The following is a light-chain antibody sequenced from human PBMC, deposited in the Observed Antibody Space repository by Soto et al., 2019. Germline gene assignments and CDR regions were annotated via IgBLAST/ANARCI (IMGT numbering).Light chain of an antibody. CDR1: QSVSSN. CDR2: GAS. Sequence: EIVITQSQATLSVSPGEGATLSCRASQSVSSNLARSQQKPGQAPRLLIYGASTRATGIPARFSGSGSGTEFTLTISSLQSEDFAVYYCQQYNNWPQPYTFGQGTKLEIK. V-gene: IGKV3-15*01. J-gene: IGKJ2*01. CDR3: QQYNNWPQPYT.